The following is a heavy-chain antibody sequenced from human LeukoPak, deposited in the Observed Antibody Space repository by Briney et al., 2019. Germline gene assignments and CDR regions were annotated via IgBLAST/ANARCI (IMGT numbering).Heavy chain of an antibody. CDR1: GFTFRHYG. CDR3: TKLGNHWADGDYWADGS. CDR2: ISSSSSTI. V-gene: IGHV3-48*02. D-gene: IGHD5-24*01. Sequence: AGSLRLSCTISGFTFRHYGMTWVRQAPRKGMEWVSYISSSSSTIFYADSVKGRFTISRGDAKNSLDLQMYSLRDEDTAMYYCTKLGNHWADGDYWADGSWGQGTLVTVSS. J-gene: IGHJ5*02.